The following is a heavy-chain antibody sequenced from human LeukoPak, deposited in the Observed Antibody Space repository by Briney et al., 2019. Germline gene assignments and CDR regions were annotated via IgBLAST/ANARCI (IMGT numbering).Heavy chain of an antibody. CDR1: GFTVSSNY. Sequence: GGSLRLSCAASGFTVSSNYMSWVRQAPGKGLEWVSVIYSGGSTYYADSVKGRFTISRDNSKNTLYLQMNSLRAEDTAVYYCAREAPYDSSGYYDSWGQGTLVAVSS. CDR2: IYSGGST. V-gene: IGHV3-66*02. CDR3: AREAPYDSSGYYDS. D-gene: IGHD3-22*01. J-gene: IGHJ4*02.